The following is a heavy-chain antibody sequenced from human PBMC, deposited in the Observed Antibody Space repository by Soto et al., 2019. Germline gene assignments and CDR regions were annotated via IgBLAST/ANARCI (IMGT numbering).Heavy chain of an antibody. V-gene: IGHV1-69*13. CDR1: GGTFSSYA. Sequence: GASVKVSCKASGGTFSSYAISWVRQAPGQGLEWMGGIIPIFGTANYAQKFQGRVTITADESTSTAYMELSNLRSEDTAVYYCAGTGYYYDSSGYPPGGWFDPWGQGTLVTVSS. CDR3: AGTGYYYDSSGYPPGGWFDP. D-gene: IGHD3-22*01. J-gene: IGHJ5*02. CDR2: IIPIFGTA.